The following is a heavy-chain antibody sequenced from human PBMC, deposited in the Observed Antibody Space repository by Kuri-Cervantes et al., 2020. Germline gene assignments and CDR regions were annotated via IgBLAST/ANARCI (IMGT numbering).Heavy chain of an antibody. Sequence: ASVKVSCKASGYTFTSYGISWVRQAPGQGLEWMGWISAYNGNTNYAQKLQGRVTMTTDTSTSTAYMELRSLRSDDTAVYYCARDLLVLRYFDWLFNDAFDIWGQGTMVTVSS. CDR3: ARDLLVLRYFDWLFNDAFDI. CDR1: GYTFTSYG. D-gene: IGHD3-9*01. CDR2: ISAYNGNT. V-gene: IGHV1-18*01. J-gene: IGHJ3*02.